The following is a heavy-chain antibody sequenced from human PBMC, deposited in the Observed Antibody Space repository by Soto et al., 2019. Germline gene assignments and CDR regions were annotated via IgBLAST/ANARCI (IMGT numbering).Heavy chain of an antibody. CDR3: ARVGGYCSGGSCYPDYYYYGMDV. J-gene: IGHJ6*02. D-gene: IGHD2-15*01. Sequence: VGSLRLSCAASGFTFSSYSMNWVRQAPGKGLEWVSSISSSSSYIYYADSVKGRFTISRDNAKNSLYLQMNSLRAEDTAVYYCARVGGYCSGGSCYPDYYYYGMDVWGQGTTVTVSS. CDR1: GFTFSSYS. CDR2: ISSSSSYI. V-gene: IGHV3-21*01.